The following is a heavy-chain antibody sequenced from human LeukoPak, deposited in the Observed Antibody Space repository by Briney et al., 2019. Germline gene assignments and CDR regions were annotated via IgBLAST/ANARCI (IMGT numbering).Heavy chain of an antibody. D-gene: IGHD2-15*01. CDR1: GYISTRYG. V-gene: IGHV1-18*01. CDR2: ISAHYGNT. J-gene: IGHJ4*02. Sequence: ASVKVSCKASGYISTRYGISWVRQAPGQGLEWMGWISAHYGNTNYAQKFQGRLTMTTDTSTNTAYMELRSLRPDDTAVYYCARDFFHGHCSGLSCFLLDYWGQGSLVTVSS. CDR3: ARDFFHGHCSGLSCFLLDY.